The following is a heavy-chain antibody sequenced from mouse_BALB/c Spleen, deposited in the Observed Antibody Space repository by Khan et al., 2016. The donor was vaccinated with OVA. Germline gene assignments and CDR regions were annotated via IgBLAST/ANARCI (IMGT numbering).Heavy chain of an antibody. J-gene: IGHJ4*01. CDR3: ARSYYGSGAMDY. CDR1: GYTFTSYW. CDR2: INPSTGYT. D-gene: IGHD1-1*01. Sequence: QVQLQQSGAELAKPGASVKMSCKASGYTFTSYWMHWVKQRPGQGLEWIGYINPSTGYTEYNQKFKDKATLTADKSSSTAYMQLSSLTSEDSAVFDCARSYYGSGAMDYWGQGTSVTVSS. V-gene: IGHV1-7*01.